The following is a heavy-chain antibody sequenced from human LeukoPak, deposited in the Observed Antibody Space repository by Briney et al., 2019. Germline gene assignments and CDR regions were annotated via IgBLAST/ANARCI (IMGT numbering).Heavy chain of an antibody. CDR3: ARAPPYYDFWSGPFDY. V-gene: IGHV3-33*01. Sequence: GGSLRLSCAASGFTFSSYGMHWVRQAPGKGLEWVAVIWYDGSNKYYADSVKGRFSISRDNSKNTLYLQMNSLRAEDTAVYYCARAPPYYDFWSGPFDYWGQGTLVTVSS. CDR1: GFTFSSYG. J-gene: IGHJ4*02. CDR2: IWYDGSNK. D-gene: IGHD3-3*01.